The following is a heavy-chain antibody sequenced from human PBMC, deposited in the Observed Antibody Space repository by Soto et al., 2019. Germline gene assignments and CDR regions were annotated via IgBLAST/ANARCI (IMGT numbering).Heavy chain of an antibody. CDR2: IVPMFGTA. CDR3: ASGVYYDNRGYYFFF. Sequence: QVQLVQSGAEVKKPGSSVKVSCKASGGTFSRYALSWVRQAPGQGPEWMGGIVPMFGTANYAQKFQGRVTITADESTSTAYMQLSSLRTEDTAVYYWASGVYYDNRGYYFFFWGQGTLVTVSS. D-gene: IGHD3-22*01. J-gene: IGHJ4*02. V-gene: IGHV1-69*01. CDR1: GGTFSRYA.